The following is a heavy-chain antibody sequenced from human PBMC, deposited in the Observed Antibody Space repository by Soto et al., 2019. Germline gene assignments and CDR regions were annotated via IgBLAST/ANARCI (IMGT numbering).Heavy chain of an antibody. Sequence: SVTVSCKASGGTFSSYAISWVRQAPGQGLEWMGGIIPIFGTANYAQKFQGRVTITADESTSTAYMELSSLRSEDTAVYYCAGAYSSLSGGGMDVWGQGTTVTVSS. D-gene: IGHD6-13*01. J-gene: IGHJ6*02. CDR2: IIPIFGTA. CDR1: GGTFSSYA. CDR3: AGAYSSLSGGGMDV. V-gene: IGHV1-69*13.